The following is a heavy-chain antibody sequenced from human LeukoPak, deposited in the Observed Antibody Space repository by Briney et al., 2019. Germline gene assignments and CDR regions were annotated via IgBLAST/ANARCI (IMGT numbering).Heavy chain of an antibody. Sequence: SETLSLTCTVSGGSISGSSYYWGWIRQPPGKGLEWIGEVNHSGSTNYNPSLKSRVTISVDTSKNQFPLKLSSVTAADTAVYYCASIPRYYDILTGYFDGYYYYGMDVWGQGTTVTVSS. J-gene: IGHJ6*02. D-gene: IGHD3-9*01. CDR3: ASIPRYYDILTGYFDGYYYYGMDV. V-gene: IGHV4-39*06. CDR2: VNHSGST. CDR1: GGSISGSSYY.